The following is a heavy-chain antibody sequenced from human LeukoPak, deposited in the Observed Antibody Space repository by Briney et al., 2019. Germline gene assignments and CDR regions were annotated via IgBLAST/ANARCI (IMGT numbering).Heavy chain of an antibody. CDR1: GGSISNTNW. V-gene: IGHV4-4*02. CDR2: VSLAGQT. D-gene: IGHD3-9*01. CDR3: ARHNADYDILTGYSHFHYYFDY. Sequence: SGTLSLTCDVSGGSISNTNWWSWVRQPPGQGLEWIGEVSLAGQTNYNPSLNGRVTMSLDESSNQLSLKLTSVTAADTAVNYCARHNADYDILTGYSHFHYYFDYWGQGTLVTVSS. J-gene: IGHJ4*02.